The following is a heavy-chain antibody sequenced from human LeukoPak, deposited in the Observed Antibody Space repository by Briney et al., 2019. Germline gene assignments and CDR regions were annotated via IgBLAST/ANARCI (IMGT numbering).Heavy chain of an antibody. CDR2: IYSGGST. D-gene: IGHD6-19*01. CDR1: GFTVSSNY. V-gene: IGHV3-53*01. Sequence: GGSLRLSCAASGFTVSSNYMSWVRQAPGKGLEWVSVIYSGGSTYYADSVKGRFTISRDNPKNTLYLQMNSLRAEDTAVYYCARSNSSGYNFDYWGQGTLVTVSS. CDR3: ARSNSSGYNFDY. J-gene: IGHJ4*02.